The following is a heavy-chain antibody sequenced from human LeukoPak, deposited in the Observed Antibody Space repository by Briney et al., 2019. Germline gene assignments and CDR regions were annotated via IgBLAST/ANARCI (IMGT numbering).Heavy chain of an antibody. CDR1: GGSISSHY. J-gene: IGHJ4*02. Sequence: PSETLSLTCTVSGGSISSHYWSWIRQPPGKGLEWIGYIYYSGSTNYNPSLKRRVTISVDTSKNQFSLKLSSVTAADTAVYYCARGVLLWFGEYFDYWGQGTLVTVSS. CDR2: IYYSGST. V-gene: IGHV4-59*11. CDR3: ARGVLLWFGEYFDY. D-gene: IGHD3-10*01.